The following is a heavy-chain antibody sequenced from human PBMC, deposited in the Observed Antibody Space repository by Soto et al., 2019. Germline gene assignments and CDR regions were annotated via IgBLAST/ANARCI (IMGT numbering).Heavy chain of an antibody. CDR1: GFTFSSYA. Sequence: PGGSLRLSCAASGFTFSSYAMSWVRQAPGKGLEWVSAISGSGGSTYYADSVKGRFTISRDNSKNTLYLQMNSLRAGDTAVYYCAKGAYYYDSSGYYHHWGQGTLVTVSS. CDR3: AKGAYYYDSSGYYHH. D-gene: IGHD3-22*01. V-gene: IGHV3-23*01. CDR2: ISGSGGST. J-gene: IGHJ5*02.